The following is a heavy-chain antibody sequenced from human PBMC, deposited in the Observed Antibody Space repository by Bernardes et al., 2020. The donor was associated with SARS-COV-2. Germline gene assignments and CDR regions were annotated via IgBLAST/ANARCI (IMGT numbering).Heavy chain of an antibody. J-gene: IGHJ2*01. CDR1: GGSLSGHY. V-gene: IGHV4-34*01. CDR2: INYSGST. CDR3: ARAVWGIWHFDL. D-gene: IGHD3-16*01. Sequence: SETLSLTCAVYGGSLSGHYWNWIRQPPGKGLEWIGEINYSGSTNYNPSLKSRVTISVDTSKSQFPLKLTAVTAADTAIYYCARAVWGIWHFDLWGRDTLVTVTS.